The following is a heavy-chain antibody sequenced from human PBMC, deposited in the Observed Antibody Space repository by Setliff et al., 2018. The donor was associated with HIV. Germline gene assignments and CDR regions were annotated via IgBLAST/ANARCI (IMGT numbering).Heavy chain of an antibody. Sequence: PSETLSLTCTVSGGSISSNNYYWGWIRQPPGKGLEWIGSIYYSGSTYYNPSLKSRVTISVDTSKNHFSLKLRSVTAADTAMYYCARVGKRIRGYCSGDNCYLYYFDYWGQGTQVTVSS. CDR1: GGSISSNNYY. CDR3: ARVGKRIRGYCSGDNCYLYYFDY. V-gene: IGHV4-39*02. J-gene: IGHJ4*02. D-gene: IGHD2-15*01. CDR2: IYYSGST.